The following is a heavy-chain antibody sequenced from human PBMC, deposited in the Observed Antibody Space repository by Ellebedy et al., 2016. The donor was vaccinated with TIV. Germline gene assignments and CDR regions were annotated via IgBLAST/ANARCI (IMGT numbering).Heavy chain of an antibody. D-gene: IGHD6-19*01. J-gene: IGHJ4*02. V-gene: IGHV4-34*01. CDR3: AEGRSGWYYFDY. Sequence: SETLSLTCAVYGGSFSGYYWSWIRQPPGEGLEWIGEINQSGRTNYNPSLDKGRVTISVDTSKNQFSLRLSSVTVADTAVYYCAEGRSGWYYFDYWGQGTPVTVSS. CDR1: GGSFSGYY. CDR2: INQSGRT.